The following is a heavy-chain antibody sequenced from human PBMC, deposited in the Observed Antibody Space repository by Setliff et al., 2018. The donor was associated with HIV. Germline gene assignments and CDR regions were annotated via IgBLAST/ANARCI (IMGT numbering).Heavy chain of an antibody. CDR3: AKHDFGEGSCFDP. D-gene: IGHD3-16*01. V-gene: IGHV4-38-2*02. J-gene: IGHJ5*02. CDR1: GHFISDGYY. Sequence: SETLSLTCTVSGHFISDGYYWGWIRQPPGKGLEWIGSVYHSGKTYYNPSLKSRVTMSADTSKNQISLMLRSMTAADTAVYYCAKHDFGEGSCFDPWGQGSLVTVSS. CDR2: VYHSGKT.